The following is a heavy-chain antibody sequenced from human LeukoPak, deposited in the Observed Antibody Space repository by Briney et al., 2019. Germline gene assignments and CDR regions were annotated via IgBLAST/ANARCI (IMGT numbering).Heavy chain of an antibody. D-gene: IGHD6-13*01. V-gene: IGHV1-46*01. CDR1: GYTFTSYY. CDR2: INPSGGST. Sequence: ASVKVSCKASGYTFTSYYTHWVRQAPGQGLEWMGIINPSGGSTSYAQKFQGRVTMTRDMSTSTVYMELSSLRSEDTAVYYCASGTAIAAAGDYWGQGTLVTVSS. CDR3: ASGTAIAAAGDY. J-gene: IGHJ4*02.